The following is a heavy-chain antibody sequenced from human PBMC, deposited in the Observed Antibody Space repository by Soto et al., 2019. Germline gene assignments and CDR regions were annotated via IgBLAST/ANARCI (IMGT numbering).Heavy chain of an antibody. Sequence: EVQLVESGGGLVQPGRSLRLSCAASGFTFDDYAMHWVRQAPGKGLELVSGISWNSGSIGYADSVKGRFTISRDNAKNSLYLQMNSLRAEDTALYYCAKAGYGYYFRGFDPWGQGTLVTVSS. CDR1: GFTFDDYA. D-gene: IGHD3-10*02. J-gene: IGHJ5*02. CDR3: AKAGYGYYFRGFDP. CDR2: ISWNSGSI. V-gene: IGHV3-9*01.